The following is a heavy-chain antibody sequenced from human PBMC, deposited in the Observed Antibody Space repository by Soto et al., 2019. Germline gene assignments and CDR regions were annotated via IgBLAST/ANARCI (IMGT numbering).Heavy chain of an antibody. CDR1: GFTFSTYW. D-gene: IGHD2-8*02. Sequence: EVQLVESGGGLVQPGGSLRLSCVASGFTFSTYWMHWVRQAPGKGLVWVSRISSDGTITNYADSVEGRFTISRDNARNTLYLQVNSLSAEDTAVYYCARDYWAQVDLWGQGTLVTVSS. CDR3: ARDYWAQVDL. CDR2: ISSDGTIT. V-gene: IGHV3-74*01. J-gene: IGHJ5*02.